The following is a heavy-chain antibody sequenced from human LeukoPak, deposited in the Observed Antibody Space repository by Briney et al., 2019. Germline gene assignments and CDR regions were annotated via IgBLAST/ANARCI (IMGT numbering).Heavy chain of an antibody. Sequence: SETLYLTCTVSGGSINYYYWSWIRQPPGKGLEWIGFINYSGSTNYSPSLKSRVSISVDTSKNQFSLKLSSVTAADTAVYYCAREEDHDYFDYYFDYWGRGTLGTVSS. J-gene: IGHJ4*02. V-gene: IGHV4-59*12. CDR1: GGSINYYY. CDR2: INYSGST. D-gene: IGHD4-17*01. CDR3: AREEDHDYFDYYFDY.